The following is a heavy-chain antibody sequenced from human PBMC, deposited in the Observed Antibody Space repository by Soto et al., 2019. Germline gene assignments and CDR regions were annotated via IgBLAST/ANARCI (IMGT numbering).Heavy chain of an antibody. D-gene: IGHD3-10*01. CDR3: ARDWDSSGLYDP. V-gene: IGHV4-59*01. J-gene: IGHJ5*02. CDR1: GASITTYY. Sequence: SETLSLTCSVSGASITTYYWRCIRQPPWKGLEWIGSISYSGSTKYNPSLEIRVMISLDTSKNQFSLRLTSVTAADTALYYCARDWDSSGLYDPWGQGALVTVSS. CDR2: ISYSGST.